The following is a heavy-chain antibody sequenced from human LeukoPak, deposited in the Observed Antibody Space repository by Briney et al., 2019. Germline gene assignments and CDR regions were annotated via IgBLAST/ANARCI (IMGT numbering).Heavy chain of an antibody. CDR3: ARALWFGELPLGY. V-gene: IGHV1-46*01. CDR1: GYNFTGYY. D-gene: IGHD3-10*01. Sequence: GASVKVSCQASGYNFTGYYVHWVRQAPGQGLEWMGIINPSGGSTSYARKFQGRVTMTRDTSTSTVYMELSSLRSEDTAVYYCARALWFGELPLGYWGQGTLVTVSS. J-gene: IGHJ4*02. CDR2: INPSGGST.